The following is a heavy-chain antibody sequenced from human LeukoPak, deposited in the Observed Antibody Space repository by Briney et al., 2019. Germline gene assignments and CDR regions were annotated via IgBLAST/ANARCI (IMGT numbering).Heavy chain of an antibody. CDR1: GFTFSSYA. CDR3: AKGARYYGSGPGLQNLYYFDY. J-gene: IGHJ4*02. CDR2: ISGSGGST. D-gene: IGHD3-10*01. V-gene: IGHV3-23*01. Sequence: GGSLRLSCAASGFTFSSYAMSWVRQAPGKGLEWVSAISGSGGSTYYADSVKGRFTTSRDNSKNTLYLQMNSLRAEDTAVYYCAKGARYYGSGPGLQNLYYFDYWGQGTLVTVSS.